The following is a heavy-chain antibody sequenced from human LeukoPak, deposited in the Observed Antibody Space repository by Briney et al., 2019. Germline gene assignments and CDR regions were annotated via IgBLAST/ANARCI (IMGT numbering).Heavy chain of an antibody. CDR3: ARVPPTTGYYDSIGYYYFDY. V-gene: IGHV3-20*04. Sequence: GGSLRLSCAASGFTVSSNYMSWVRQAPGKGLEWVSGINWNGGSAGYADSVKGRFTISRDNAKNSLYLQMNSLRAEDTALYYCARVPPTTGYYDSIGYYYFDYWGQGTLVTVSS. D-gene: IGHD3-22*01. J-gene: IGHJ4*02. CDR2: INWNGGSA. CDR1: GFTVSSNY.